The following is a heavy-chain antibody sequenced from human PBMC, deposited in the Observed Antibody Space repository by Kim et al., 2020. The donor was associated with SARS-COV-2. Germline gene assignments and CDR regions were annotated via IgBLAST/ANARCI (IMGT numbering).Heavy chain of an antibody. CDR2: IYYSGST. CDR1: GGSISSYY. D-gene: IGHD3-22*01. CDR3: ARRQYDSGGYYVDAFDI. V-gene: IGHV4-59*08. J-gene: IGHJ3*02. Sequence: SETLSLTCTVSGGSISSYYWSWIRQPPGKALEWIGYIYYSGSTNYNPSLKSRVTISVDTSKNQFSLKLSSVTAADTAVYYCARRQYDSGGYYVDAFDIWGQGTMVTVSS.